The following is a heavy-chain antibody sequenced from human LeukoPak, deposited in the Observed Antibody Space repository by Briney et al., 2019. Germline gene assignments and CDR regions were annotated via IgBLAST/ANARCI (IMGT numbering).Heavy chain of an antibody. J-gene: IGHJ4*02. V-gene: IGHV3-33*01. CDR1: GFTFSSYG. D-gene: IGHD3-22*01. CDR2: IWYDGSDK. Sequence: PGGSLRLSCEASGFTFSSYGMHWVRQAPGKGLEWVAVIWYDGSDKYYADSVKGRFSISRDNSKNTLYLQMNSPRAEDTAVYYCARELPPVVNFYFDSWGQGTLVTVSS. CDR3: ARELPPVVNFYFDS.